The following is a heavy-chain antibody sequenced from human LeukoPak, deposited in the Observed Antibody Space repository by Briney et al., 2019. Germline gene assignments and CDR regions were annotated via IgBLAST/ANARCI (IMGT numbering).Heavy chain of an antibody. CDR2: IYSGGST. CDR1: GFTFSDYS. V-gene: IGHV3-53*01. Sequence: GGSLRLSCAASGFTFSDYSMNWVRQAPGKGLEWVSVIYSGGSTYYADSVKGRFTISRDNSKNTLYLQMNSLRAEDTAVYYCAKIAGYSSSWHWDAFDIWGQGTMVTVSS. CDR3: AKIAGYSSSWHWDAFDI. J-gene: IGHJ3*02. D-gene: IGHD6-13*01.